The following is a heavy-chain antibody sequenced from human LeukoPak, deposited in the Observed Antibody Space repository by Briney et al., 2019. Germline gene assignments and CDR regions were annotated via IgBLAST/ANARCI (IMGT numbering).Heavy chain of an antibody. D-gene: IGHD3-3*02. CDR3: AFGPHQRWLLADY. CDR2: ITGSGDST. J-gene: IGHJ4*02. Sequence: PGGSLRLSCAVSGVSFSSYAVGWVRQTPGKGLQLVSTITGSGDSTFYADSVNGRFTVSRDNSKNTLYLQMSSVRADDTALYYCAFGPHQRWLLADYWREGTLLT. V-gene: IGHV3-23*01. CDR1: GVSFSSYA.